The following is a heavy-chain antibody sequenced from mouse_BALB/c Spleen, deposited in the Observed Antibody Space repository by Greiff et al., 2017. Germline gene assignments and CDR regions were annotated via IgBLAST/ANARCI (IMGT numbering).Heavy chain of an antibody. Sequence: VQLQQSGPELVKPGASVKISCKASGYAFSSSWMNWVKQRPGQGLEWIGRIYPGDGDTNYNGKFKGKATLTADKSSSTAYMQLSSLTSVDSAVYFCARGAARAKDYAMDYWGQGTSVTVSS. CDR1: GYAFSSSW. D-gene: IGHD3-1*01. CDR2: IYPGDGDT. V-gene: IGHV1-82*01. CDR3: ARGAARAKDYAMDY. J-gene: IGHJ4*01.